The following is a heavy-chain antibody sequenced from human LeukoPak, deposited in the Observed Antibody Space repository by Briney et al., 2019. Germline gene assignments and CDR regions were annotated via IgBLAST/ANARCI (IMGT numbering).Heavy chain of an antibody. CDR3: ARDPGQWLGGFAY. V-gene: IGHV3-66*01. CDR2: IYSGGST. J-gene: IGHJ4*02. D-gene: IGHD6-19*01. CDR1: GFTVSSNY. Sequence: GGSLRLSCAASGFTVSSNYMSWVRQAPGKGLEWVSVIYSGGSTYYADSVKGRFTISRDNSKNTLYLQMNSLRAEDTAVYYCARDPGQWLGGFAYWGQGTLVTVSS.